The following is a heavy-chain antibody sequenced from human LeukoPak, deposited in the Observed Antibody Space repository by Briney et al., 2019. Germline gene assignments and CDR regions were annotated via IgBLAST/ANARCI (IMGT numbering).Heavy chain of an antibody. D-gene: IGHD3-9*01. CDR2: INAGIGET. Sequence: ASVKVSCKASGYTFTSYSKYTIHWVRQAPGQRLEWMGWINAGIGETRYSQKFQGRVTFTGDTSANTVYMELNSLISEDTAVYYCARDSDTNDWAWVYWGQGTLVTVSS. CDR3: ARDSDTNDWAWVY. CDR1: GYTFTSYS. J-gene: IGHJ4*02. V-gene: IGHV1-3*01.